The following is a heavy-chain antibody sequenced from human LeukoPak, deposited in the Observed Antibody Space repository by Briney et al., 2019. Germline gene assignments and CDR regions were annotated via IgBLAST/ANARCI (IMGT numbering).Heavy chain of an antibody. CDR1: GFTFASYD. CDR2: ISGYNGNT. J-gene: IGHJ5*02. Sequence: ASVKVSCKTSGFTFASYDINWVRQAPGQGLEWMGWISGYNGNTNYAQKLQGRVTMTTDTSTTTVYMELRSLRSDDTAVYYCAVADYDFWSGAFDPWGQGTLVTVSS. V-gene: IGHV1-18*01. CDR3: AVADYDFWSGAFDP. D-gene: IGHD3-3*01.